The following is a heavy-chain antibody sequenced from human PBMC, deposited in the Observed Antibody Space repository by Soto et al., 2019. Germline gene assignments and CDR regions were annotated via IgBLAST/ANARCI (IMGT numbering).Heavy chain of an antibody. CDR2: ISGSGGST. J-gene: IGHJ4*02. V-gene: IGHV3-23*01. D-gene: IGHD5-18*01. CDR1: GFTFSSYA. CDR3: AKDPRAREAMVTVVDY. Sequence: SLRLSCASSGFTFSSYAMSWVRQAPGTGLEWASAISGSGGSTYYADSVKGRFTISRDNSKNALYLQMNGLRAEDTAVYYCAKDPRAREAMVTVVDYWGQGTLEIVS.